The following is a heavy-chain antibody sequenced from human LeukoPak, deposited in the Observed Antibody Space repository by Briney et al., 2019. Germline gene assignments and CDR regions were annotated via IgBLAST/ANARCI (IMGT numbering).Heavy chain of an antibody. V-gene: IGHV1-2*02. J-gene: IGHJ5*02. D-gene: IGHD2-2*01. Sequence: ASVKVSCKASGYTFTGYYMHWVRQAPGQGLEWMGWINPNSGGTNYAQKFQGRVTMTGDTSISTAYMELSRLRSDDTAVYYCARGLPAAIINWFDPWGQGTLVTVSS. CDR2: INPNSGGT. CDR3: ARGLPAAIINWFDP. CDR1: GYTFTGYY.